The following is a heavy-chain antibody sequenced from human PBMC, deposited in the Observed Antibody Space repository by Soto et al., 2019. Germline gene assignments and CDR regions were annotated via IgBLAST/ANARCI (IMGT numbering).Heavy chain of an antibody. Sequence: ASVKVSCKASGYTFTGYYMHWVRQAPGQGLEWMGWINPNSGGTNYAQKFQGRVTMTRDTSISTAYMELSRLRSDDTAVYYCARGLSDFWSGYYMLDYWAQGSLVIGSS. CDR2: INPNSGGT. CDR3: ARGLSDFWSGYYMLDY. CDR1: GYTFTGYY. D-gene: IGHD3-3*01. J-gene: IGHJ4*02. V-gene: IGHV1-2*02.